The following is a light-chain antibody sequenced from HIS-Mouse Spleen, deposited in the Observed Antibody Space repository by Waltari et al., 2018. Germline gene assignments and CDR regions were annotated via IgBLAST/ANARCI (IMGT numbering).Light chain of an antibody. CDR1: ALPMQY. Sequence: SYELTQPTPVPVSPGRTARITCSGAALPMQYAYWYQQKPGQALVLVIYKDSERPSGIPERFSGSSSGTTVTLTISGVQAEDEADYYCQSADSSGTYQDVVFGGGTKLTVL. CDR2: KDS. CDR3: QSADSSGTYQDVV. J-gene: IGLJ2*01. V-gene: IGLV3-25*03.